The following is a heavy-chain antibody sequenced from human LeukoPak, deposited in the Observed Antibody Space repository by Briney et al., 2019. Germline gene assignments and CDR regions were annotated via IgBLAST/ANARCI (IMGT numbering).Heavy chain of an antibody. CDR1: GFTFSSYE. Sequence: GGSLRLSCAASGFTFSSYEMNWVRQAPGKGLEWVSYISSSGSTIYYADSVKGRFTISRDNAKNSLYLQMNSLRAEDTALYYCAKDTGATLVVGIVYWGQGTLVTVSS. J-gene: IGHJ4*02. V-gene: IGHV3-48*03. D-gene: IGHD1-14*01. CDR3: AKDTGATLVVGIVY. CDR2: ISSSGSTI.